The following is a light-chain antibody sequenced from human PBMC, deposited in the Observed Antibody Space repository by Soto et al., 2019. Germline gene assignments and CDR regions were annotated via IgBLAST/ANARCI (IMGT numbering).Light chain of an antibody. CDR3: QQFNKWPPV. CDR2: GAS. CDR1: QSVTSSY. J-gene: IGKJ3*01. V-gene: IGKV3-20*01. Sequence: EIVLTQSPGTLSLSPGERATLSCRASQSVTSSYLAWYQQKPGQAPRLVMYGASIRTSGIPDRFSGSGSGTDFTLTISRLEPEDFAVYYCQQFNKWPPVFGPGTKVDIK.